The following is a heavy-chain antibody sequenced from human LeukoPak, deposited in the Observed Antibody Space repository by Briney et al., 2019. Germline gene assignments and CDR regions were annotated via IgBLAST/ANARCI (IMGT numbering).Heavy chain of an antibody. Sequence: PSETLSLTCAVYGGSFSGYYWSWIRQPPGKGLEWIGEINHSGSTNYNPSLESRVTISVDTSKNQFSLKLSSVTAADTAVYYCASSFKDGWFGIDYWGQGTLVTVSS. CDR3: ASSFKDGWFGIDY. D-gene: IGHD3-10*01. CDR1: GGSFSGYY. V-gene: IGHV4-34*01. J-gene: IGHJ4*02. CDR2: INHSGST.